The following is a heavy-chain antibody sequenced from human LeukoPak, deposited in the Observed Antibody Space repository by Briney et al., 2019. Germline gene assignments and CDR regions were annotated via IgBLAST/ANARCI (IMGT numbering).Heavy chain of an antibody. V-gene: IGHV1-8*01. Sequence: ASVKVSCKASGYTFTSYGINWVRQASGQGLEWMGWMNPNSGNTGYAQKIQGRVTMTTDTFTSTAYMELRSLGSDDTAVYYCARDAPGRNYGDYRELDYWGQGTLVTVFS. CDR2: MNPNSGNT. CDR1: GYTFTSYG. D-gene: IGHD4-17*01. J-gene: IGHJ4*02. CDR3: ARDAPGRNYGDYRELDY.